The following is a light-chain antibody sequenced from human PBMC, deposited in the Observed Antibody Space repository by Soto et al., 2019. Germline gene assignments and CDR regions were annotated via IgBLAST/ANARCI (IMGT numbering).Light chain of an antibody. CDR1: SSDVGGYDY. Sequence: QSALTQPPSASGSPGQSVTISCTGTSSDVGGYDYVSWYQQHPGKAPKLMIYEVTIRPSGVSDRFSCSKSGNTASLTVSGLQAEYEADYYCSSYTGGNPSYVFGTGTKVTVL. CDR2: EVT. J-gene: IGLJ1*01. CDR3: SSYTGGNPSYV. V-gene: IGLV2-8*01.